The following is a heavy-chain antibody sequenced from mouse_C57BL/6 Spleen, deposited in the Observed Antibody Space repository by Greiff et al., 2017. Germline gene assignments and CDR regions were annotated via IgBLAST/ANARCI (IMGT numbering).Heavy chain of an antibody. CDR2: FYPGSGSI. J-gene: IGHJ1*03. V-gene: IGHV1-62-2*01. CDR1: GYTFTEYT. D-gene: IGHD1-1*01. CDR3: ARHEDCYGSSRYFDV. Sequence: QVQLQQSGAELVKPGASVKLSCKASGYTFTEYTIHWVKQRSGQGLEWIGWFYPGSGSIKYNEKFKDKATLTADNSSCTVYMERSRVASEDSAVYICARHEDCYGSSRYFDVWGTETTVTVSS.